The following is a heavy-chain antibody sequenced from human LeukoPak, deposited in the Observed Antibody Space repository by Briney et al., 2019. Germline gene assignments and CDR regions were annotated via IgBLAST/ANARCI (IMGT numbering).Heavy chain of an antibody. CDR3: AKGRGYIVVVTGDYFDY. Sequence: GGSLRLSCAASGFTFSSYAMSWVRQAPGKGLEWVSAISGSGGSTYYADSVKGRFTISRDNSKNTLYLQMNSLRAEDTAVYYCAKGRGYIVVVTGDYFDYWGRGTLVTVSS. CDR2: ISGSGGST. J-gene: IGHJ4*02. V-gene: IGHV3-23*01. D-gene: IGHD2-21*02. CDR1: GFTFSSYA.